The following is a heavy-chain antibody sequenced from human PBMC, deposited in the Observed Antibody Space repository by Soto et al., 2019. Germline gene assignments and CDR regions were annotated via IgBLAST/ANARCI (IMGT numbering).Heavy chain of an antibody. CDR3: AKDLWRWLPLRSRDYYYGMDV. CDR2: ISGSGGST. Sequence: EVQLLESGGGLVQPGGSLRLSCAASGFTFSSYAMSWVRQTPGKGLEWVSAISGSGGSTYYADSVKGRFTISRDNYKNTLYLQMNRLIAEDTAGYYCAKDLWRWLPLRSRDYYYGMDVWGQGTTVTVSS. J-gene: IGHJ6*02. V-gene: IGHV3-23*01. D-gene: IGHD5-18*01. CDR1: GFTFSSYA.